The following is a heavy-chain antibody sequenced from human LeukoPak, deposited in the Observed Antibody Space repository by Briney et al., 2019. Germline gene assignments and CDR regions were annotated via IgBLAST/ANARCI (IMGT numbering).Heavy chain of an antibody. D-gene: IGHD3-3*01. CDR1: GFTFSSYW. Sequence: GGSLRLSCAASGFTFSSYWMSWVRQAPGKGLEWVANIKQDGSEKHYVDSVKGRLTISRDNAKNLLYLQVNSLRVEDTAVYYCAGGSGFLIDCWGQGTLVTVSS. CDR3: AGGSGFLIDC. V-gene: IGHV3-7*01. J-gene: IGHJ4*02. CDR2: IKQDGSEK.